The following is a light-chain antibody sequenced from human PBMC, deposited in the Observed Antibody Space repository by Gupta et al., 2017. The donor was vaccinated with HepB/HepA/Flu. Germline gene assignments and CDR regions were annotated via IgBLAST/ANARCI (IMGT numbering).Light chain of an antibody. Sequence: QAGLPRPPSFSKGLRQTATPTCPENSNDVGKQGAAWLQQNQGHPPKLISDRNNNRPSGISERFSASRSGNTATLTISGLQPEDEADYYCSAWASNLSAWVFGGGTKLTVL. CDR2: RNN. J-gene: IGLJ3*02. V-gene: IGLV10-54*04. CDR3: SAWASNLSAWV. CDR1: SNDVGKQG.